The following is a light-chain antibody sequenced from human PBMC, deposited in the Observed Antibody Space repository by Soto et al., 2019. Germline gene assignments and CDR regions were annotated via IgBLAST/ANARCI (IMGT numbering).Light chain of an antibody. CDR1: QSVSSN. J-gene: IGKJ5*01. V-gene: IGKV3-15*01. CDR3: QQYDNGPIT. CDR2: GAS. Sequence: EIVMTQSPATLSVSPGERATLSCRASQSVSSNLAGYQQKPGQAPRLLIYGASTRATGIPARFSGSGSGTDFTLTISSLQSEDFAVFYCQQYDNGPITFGQGTRLEIK.